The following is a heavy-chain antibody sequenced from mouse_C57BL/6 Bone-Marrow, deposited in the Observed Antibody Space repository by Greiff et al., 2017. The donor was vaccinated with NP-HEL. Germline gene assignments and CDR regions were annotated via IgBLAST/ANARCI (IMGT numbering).Heavy chain of an antibody. CDR3: ARDGYYGGRFAY. D-gene: IGHD1-1*01. V-gene: IGHV7-3*01. CDR2: IRHKANGYTT. Sequence: EVNVVESGGGPVQPGGSLSLSCAASGFTFTDYYMSWVRQPPGQALEWLGFIRHKANGYTTEYSASVKGRFTISRDNSQSILYLQMNALIAEDSATYYCARDGYYGGRFAYWGDGTLVTVSA. J-gene: IGHJ3*01. CDR1: GFTFTDYY.